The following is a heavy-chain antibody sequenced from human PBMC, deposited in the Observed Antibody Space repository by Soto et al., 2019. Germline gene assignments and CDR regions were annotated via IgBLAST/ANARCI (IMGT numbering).Heavy chain of an antibody. J-gene: IGHJ3*02. D-gene: IGHD2-15*01. Sequence: EVQLVESGGGLVQPGGSLRLSCTASGVIVSDTSENWVRQAPEKGLEWVSVISNRGDTHYAESVRGRFSRSRDISDNTLHLQMNNLRVEDTAVYYGAREPRYCRGGSCSITGDAYDIWGQGTMVTVSS. V-gene: IGHV3-66*01. CDR2: ISNRGDT. CDR3: AREPRYCRGGSCSITGDAYDI. CDR1: GVIVSDTS.